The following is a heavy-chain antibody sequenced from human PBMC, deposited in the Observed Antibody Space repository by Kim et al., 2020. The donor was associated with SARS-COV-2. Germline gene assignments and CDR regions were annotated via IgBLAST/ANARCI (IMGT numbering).Heavy chain of an antibody. CDR2: ISYDGSNK. J-gene: IGHJ4*02. D-gene: IGHD1-26*01. Sequence: GGSLRLSCAACGFTFNTYGMHWVRQAPGKGREWVAVISYDGSNKYYADSVKGRFTISRDNSKNTLYLQMNSLRIEDTAVYYCAKSFSGSYFGYDYWGQGTLVTVSS. CDR3: AKSFSGSYFGYDY. CDR1: GFTFNTYG. V-gene: IGHV3-30*18.